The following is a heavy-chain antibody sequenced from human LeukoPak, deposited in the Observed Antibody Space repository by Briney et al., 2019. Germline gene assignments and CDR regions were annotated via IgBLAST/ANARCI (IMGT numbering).Heavy chain of an antibody. J-gene: IGHJ3*02. Sequence: ASAKVFCKASGYTFTGYYMNWVGQAPGQRRKWMGRINPHTGGTNYAQNFQGSVTMTRDTSITTVYMELSRLRSDDTAVYYCARVGDGLNDGFDIWGQGTMVTVSS. V-gene: IGHV1-2*06. CDR1: GYTFTGYY. CDR3: ARVGDGLNDGFDI. D-gene: IGHD5-24*01. CDR2: INPHTGGT.